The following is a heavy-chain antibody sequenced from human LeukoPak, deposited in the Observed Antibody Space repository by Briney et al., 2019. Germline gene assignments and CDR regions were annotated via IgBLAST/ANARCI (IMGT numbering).Heavy chain of an antibody. V-gene: IGHV4-4*02. CDR2: INHSGST. CDR3: ARLHRKQRNDY. CDR1: GGSISSSNW. D-gene: IGHD6-25*01. Sequence: PSETLSLTCAVSGGSISSSNWWSWVRQPPGKGLEWIGEINHSGSTNYNPSLKSRVTISVDTSKNQFSLKLSSVTAADTAVYYCARLHRKQRNDYWGQGTLVTVSS. J-gene: IGHJ4*02.